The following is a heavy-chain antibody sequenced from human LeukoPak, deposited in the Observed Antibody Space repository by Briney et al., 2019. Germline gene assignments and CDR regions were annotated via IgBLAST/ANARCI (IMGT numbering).Heavy chain of an antibody. D-gene: IGHD7-27*01. CDR2: INSDGSST. V-gene: IGHV3-74*01. J-gene: IGHJ4*02. CDR3: ARPWGY. CDR1: GFTFRRYL. Sequence: GSLRLSCAASGFTFRRYLVQLVRQAPGKGLVWVSRINSDGSSTRYADSVKGRFTISRDNAKNTLYLQMNSLRAEDTAVYYCARPWGYWGQGTLVTVSS.